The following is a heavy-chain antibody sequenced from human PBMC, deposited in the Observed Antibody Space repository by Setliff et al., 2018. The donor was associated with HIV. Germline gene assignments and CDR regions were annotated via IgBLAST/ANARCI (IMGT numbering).Heavy chain of an antibody. CDR2: IRSKADKYAT. J-gene: IGHJ5*02. CDR3: LLPFTRGLHNWADP. D-gene: IGHD3-10*01. CDR1: GFTFSGAE. Sequence: PGESLKISCAASGFTFSGAEIHWVRQASGKGLEWVGRIRSKADKYATDYGASAKGRFIISRDDSKKTGYLQMSSLRAEEKGMYYCLLPFTRGLHNWADPWGQGTLVTVSS. V-gene: IGHV3-73*01.